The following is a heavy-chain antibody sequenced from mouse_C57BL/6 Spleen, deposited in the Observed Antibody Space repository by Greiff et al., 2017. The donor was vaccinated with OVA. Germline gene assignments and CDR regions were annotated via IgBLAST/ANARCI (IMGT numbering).Heavy chain of an antibody. CDR1: GFTFSSYT. CDR3: ARHGTDCYDAMDY. J-gene: IGHJ4*01. D-gene: IGHD4-1*01. Sequence: EVKLVESGGGLVKPGGSLKLSCAASGFTFSSYTMSWVRQTPEKRLEWVATISGGGGNTSYPDSVKGPFTFSRVNAKNTLYLQMSSLKSEDPAVYYCARHGTDCYDAMDYWCQGTSVTVSS. CDR2: ISGGGGNT. V-gene: IGHV5-9*04.